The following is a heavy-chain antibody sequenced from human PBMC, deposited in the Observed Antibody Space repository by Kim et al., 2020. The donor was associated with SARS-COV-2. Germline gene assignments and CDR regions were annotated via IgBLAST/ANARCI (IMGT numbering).Heavy chain of an antibody. D-gene: IGHD3-10*01. J-gene: IGHJ6*03. CDR1: GYTFTSYG. Sequence: ASVKVSCKASGYTFTSYGISWVRQAPGQGLEWVGWISAYNGNTNYAQKLQGRVTMTTDTSTSTAYMELRSLRSDDTAVYYCARDKGYGSGSPPSYYYYYYMDVWGKGTTVTVSS. CDR3: ARDKGYGSGSPPSYYYYYYMDV. V-gene: IGHV1-18*01. CDR2: ISAYNGNT.